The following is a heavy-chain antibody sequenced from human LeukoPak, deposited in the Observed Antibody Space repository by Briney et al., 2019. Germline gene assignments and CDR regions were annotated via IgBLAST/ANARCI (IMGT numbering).Heavy chain of an antibody. Sequence: GASVKVCCKVSGYTLTELSMHWVRQAPGKGVEWMGGFDPEDGETIYAQKFQGRVTMTEDTSTDTAYMELSSLRSEDSAVYYCATVYYDRSGYLPFDYWGQGTLVTVSS. CDR2: FDPEDGET. CDR1: GYTLTELS. CDR3: ATVYYDRSGYLPFDY. D-gene: IGHD3-22*01. V-gene: IGHV1-24*01. J-gene: IGHJ4*02.